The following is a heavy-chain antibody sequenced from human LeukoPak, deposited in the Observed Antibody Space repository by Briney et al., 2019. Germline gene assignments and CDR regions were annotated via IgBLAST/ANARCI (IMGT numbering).Heavy chain of an antibody. D-gene: IGHD6-19*01. CDR3: ARVEYSSGWYADY. Sequence: GGSLRLSCAASGFTFSSYSMNWVRQAPGKGLEWVSSISSSSSYIYYADSVKGGFTISRDNAKNSLYLQMNSLRAEDTAVYYCARVEYSSGWYADYWGQGTLVTVSS. CDR2: ISSSSSYI. J-gene: IGHJ4*02. CDR1: GFTFSSYS. V-gene: IGHV3-21*01.